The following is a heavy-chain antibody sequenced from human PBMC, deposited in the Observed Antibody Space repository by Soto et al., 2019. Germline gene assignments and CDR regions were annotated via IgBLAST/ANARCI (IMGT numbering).Heavy chain of an antibody. CDR3: AKDPECLWTRYSSSCHVPRWFDY. Sequence: PGGSLRLSCAASGFTFSSYAMSWVRQAPGKGLEWVSAISGSGGSTYYADSVKGRFTISRDNSKNTLYLQMNSLRAEDTAVYYCAKDPECLWTRYSSSCHVPRWFDYWGQGTLVTVSS. D-gene: IGHD6-13*01. CDR1: GFTFSSYA. V-gene: IGHV3-23*01. CDR2: ISGSGGST. J-gene: IGHJ4*02.